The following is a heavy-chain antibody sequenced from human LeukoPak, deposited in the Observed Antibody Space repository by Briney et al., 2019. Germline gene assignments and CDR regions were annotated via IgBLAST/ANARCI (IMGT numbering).Heavy chain of an antibody. J-gene: IGHJ4*02. CDR3: ARVGSMVATFGYFDY. CDR1: GGSISSSSYY. D-gene: IGHD5-12*01. CDR2: IYTSGST. V-gene: IGHV4-39*07. Sequence: PSETLSLTCTVSGGSISSSSYYWGWIRQPPGKGLEWIGRIYTSGSTNYNPSLKSRVTMSVDTSKNQFSLKLSSVTAADTAVYYCARVGSMVATFGYFDYWGQGTLVTVSS.